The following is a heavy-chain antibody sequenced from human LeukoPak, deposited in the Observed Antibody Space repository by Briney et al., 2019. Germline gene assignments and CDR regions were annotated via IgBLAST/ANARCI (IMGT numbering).Heavy chain of an antibody. CDR3: VKDTMVDTVVVGAFDI. CDR1: GFTFGTYA. V-gene: IGHV3-21*04. D-gene: IGHD5-18*01. J-gene: IGHJ3*02. Sequence: GGSLRLSCAASGFTFGTYAMNWVRQAPGKGLEWVSSISRSGRDIYYADSVRGRFTISRDNSKNSLYLQMNSLRTEDTALYYCVKDTMVDTVVVGAFDIWGQGTMVTVSS. CDR2: ISRSGRDI.